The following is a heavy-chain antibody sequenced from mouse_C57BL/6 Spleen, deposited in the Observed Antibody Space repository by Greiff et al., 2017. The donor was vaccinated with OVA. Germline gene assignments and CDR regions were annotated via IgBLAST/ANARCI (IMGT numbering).Heavy chain of an antibody. CDR2: IYPRDGST. Sequence: QVQLQQSDAELVKPGASVKISCKVSGYTFTDHTIHWMKQRPEQGLEWIGYIYPRDGSTKYNEKFKGKATLTADKSSSTAYMQLSSLTSEDSAVYYCARRGGSSPLYAMDYWGQGTSVTVSS. CDR1: GYTFTDHT. CDR3: ARRGGSSPLYAMDY. D-gene: IGHD1-1*01. V-gene: IGHV1-78*01. J-gene: IGHJ4*01.